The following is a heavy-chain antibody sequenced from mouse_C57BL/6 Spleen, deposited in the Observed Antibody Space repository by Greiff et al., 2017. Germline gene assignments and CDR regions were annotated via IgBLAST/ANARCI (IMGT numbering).Heavy chain of an antibody. CDR2: ISSGSSTI. CDR1: GFTFSDYG. CDR3: ARMGSTAYYFDY. D-gene: IGHD1-2*01. Sequence: EVMLVESGGGLVKPGGSLKLSCAASGFTFSDYGMHWVRQAPGKGLEWVAYISSGSSTIYYADKVKGRFPLTRDNAKNTLFLQMTSLRSEDTAMYYCARMGSTAYYFDYWGQGTTLTVSS. V-gene: IGHV5-17*01. J-gene: IGHJ2*01.